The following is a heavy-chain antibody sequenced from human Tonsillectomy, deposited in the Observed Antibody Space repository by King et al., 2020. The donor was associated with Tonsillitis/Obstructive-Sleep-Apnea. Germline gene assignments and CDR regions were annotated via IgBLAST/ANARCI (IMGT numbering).Heavy chain of an antibody. CDR2: IFSSDEK. CDR3: VRILGYYDFWSAPGARDRYMDV. D-gene: IGHD3-3*01. V-gene: IGHV2-26*01. Sequence: VTLKESGPVLVKPTETLTLTCTVSGFSLSNARMGVSWIRQPPGKALEWLAHIFSSDEKSYSTSLKSRLTISKDTAKSQVVLTITNMDPVDTATYYCVRILGYYDFWSAPGARDRYMDVWGKGTTVTVSS. J-gene: IGHJ6*03. CDR1: GFSLSNARMG.